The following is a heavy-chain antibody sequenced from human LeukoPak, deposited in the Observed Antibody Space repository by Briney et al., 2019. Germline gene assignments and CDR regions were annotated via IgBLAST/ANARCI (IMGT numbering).Heavy chain of an antibody. CDR3: ARDSKEYDILTGYSLVYFDY. CDR1: GFTFSSYG. D-gene: IGHD3-9*01. J-gene: IGHJ4*02. V-gene: IGHV3-30*02. Sequence: GGSLRLSCAASGFTFSSYGMHWVRQAPGKGLDWVAFIHHDGSNKYYADSVRGRFTISRDNAKNSLYLQMNSLRAEDTALYYCARDSKEYDILTGYSLVYFDYWGQGTLVTVSS. CDR2: IHHDGSNK.